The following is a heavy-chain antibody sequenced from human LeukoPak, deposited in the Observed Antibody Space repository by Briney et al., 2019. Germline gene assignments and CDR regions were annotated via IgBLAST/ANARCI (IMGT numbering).Heavy chain of an antibody. CDR1: GSTFSRYW. Sequence: GGSMRLYCAASGSTFSRYWMTWVRQAPGKGLEWVANINQDESEKYYVDSVKGRFTISRDNAKNSVDLQMNSLRAEDTAVYYCARDQSASSSLDIWGQGTMVTVSS. D-gene: IGHD2-2*01. CDR3: ARDQSASSSLDI. J-gene: IGHJ3*02. V-gene: IGHV3-7*04. CDR2: INQDESEK.